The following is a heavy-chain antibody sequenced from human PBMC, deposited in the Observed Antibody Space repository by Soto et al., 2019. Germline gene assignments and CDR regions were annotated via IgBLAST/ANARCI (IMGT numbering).Heavy chain of an antibody. D-gene: IGHD6-19*01. CDR3: ARGRWGSGWIDY. J-gene: IGHJ4*02. Sequence: ASVKVSCKASGYTFTGYYMHLVRQAPGQGLEWMGWINPNSGGKNYAQKFQGRVTMTRDTSISTAYMELSRLRSDDTVVYYCARGRWGSGWIDYWGQGTLVTVSS. V-gene: IGHV1-2*02. CDR2: INPNSGGK. CDR1: GYTFTGYY.